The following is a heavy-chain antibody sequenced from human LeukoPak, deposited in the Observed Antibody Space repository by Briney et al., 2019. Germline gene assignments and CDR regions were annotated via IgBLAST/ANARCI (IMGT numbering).Heavy chain of an antibody. J-gene: IGHJ4*02. CDR1: GYTFSGRW. D-gene: IGHD2-8*01. CDR2: IYARDSTT. Sequence: GESLKISCKGSGYTFSGRWIGWVRQTPGKGLEWMGIIYARDSTTKYSPSFQGQVTISVDTSVSTAYLQWSSLKASDTAIYYCARHIGHPQWSTFDYWGQGTLATVSS. V-gene: IGHV5-51*01. CDR3: ARHIGHPQWSTFDY.